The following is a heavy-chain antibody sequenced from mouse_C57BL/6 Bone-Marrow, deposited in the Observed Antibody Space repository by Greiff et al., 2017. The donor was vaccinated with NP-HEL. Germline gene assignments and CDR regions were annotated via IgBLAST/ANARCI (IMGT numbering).Heavy chain of an antibody. J-gene: IGHJ4*01. V-gene: IGHV5-15*01. CDR3: ARREITTVVATDYYAMDY. CDR2: ISNLAYSI. CDR1: GFTFSDYG. D-gene: IGHD1-1*01. Sequence: EVKVVESGGGLVQPGGSLKLSCAASGFTFSDYGMAWVRQAPRKGPEWVAFISNLAYSIYYADTVTGRFTISRENAKNTLYLEMSSLRSEDTAMYYCARREITTVVATDYYAMDYWGQGTSVTVSS.